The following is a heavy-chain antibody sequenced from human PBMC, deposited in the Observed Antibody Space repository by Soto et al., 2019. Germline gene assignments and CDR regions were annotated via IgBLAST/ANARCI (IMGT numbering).Heavy chain of an antibody. CDR3: AKKGLGSLTTYCNSGDCHYAFDI. CDR1: GSTFSNYA. Sequence: EVQLLESGGGLVQPGGSLRLSCAASGSTFSNYAMPWVRQAPGRGLEWASTISGGGDGTFYADTGKGRFTISRDNSRNTVYLQMNSLRAEDTAVYYCAKKGLGSLTTYCNSGDCHYAFDIWGQGTMVTVSS. J-gene: IGHJ3*02. CDR2: ISGGGDGT. V-gene: IGHV3-23*01. D-gene: IGHD2-21*02.